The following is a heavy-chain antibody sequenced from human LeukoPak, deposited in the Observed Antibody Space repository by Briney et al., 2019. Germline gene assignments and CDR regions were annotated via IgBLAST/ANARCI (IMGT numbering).Heavy chain of an antibody. Sequence: SETLSLTCAVYGGSFSGYYWSWVRQSPGKGLEWIGEINHSGSTNYNPSLKSRVTISVDTSKNQFSLKLSSVTAADTAVYYCARGLGKVAAAGGNFDYWGQGTLVTVSS. V-gene: IGHV4-34*01. CDR1: GGSFSGYY. CDR3: ARGLGKVAAAGGNFDY. CDR2: INHSGST. D-gene: IGHD6-13*01. J-gene: IGHJ4*01.